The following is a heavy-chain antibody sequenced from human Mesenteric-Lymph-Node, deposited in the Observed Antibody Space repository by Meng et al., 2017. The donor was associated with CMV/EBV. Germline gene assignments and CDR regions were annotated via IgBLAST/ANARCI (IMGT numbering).Heavy chain of an antibody. CDR2: IKHDGNER. J-gene: IGHJ4*02. CDR3: ARDAEGDLWSGGYFGY. Sequence: GESLKISCEASGFTFSSFWMSWVRQAPGKGLEWVANIKHDGNERYSVDSVKGRFTISRDNAKNTLYLQMNSLRAEDTAVYFCARDAEGDLWSGGYFGYWGQGSLVTVSS. V-gene: IGHV3-7*01. D-gene: IGHD3-3*01. CDR1: GFTFSSFW.